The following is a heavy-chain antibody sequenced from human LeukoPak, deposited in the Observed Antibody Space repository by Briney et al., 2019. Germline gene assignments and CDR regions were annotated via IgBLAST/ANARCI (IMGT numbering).Heavy chain of an antibody. Sequence: PPETLSLTCTVSGDSISNYYWSWVRQPPGKGLEWLGYIDYSGKTYYNPSLKSRVTISIDTTKNQFSLKLNSVTAADTALYYCARYNPGAFDYWGRGMLVTVSS. J-gene: IGHJ4*02. CDR2: IDYSGKT. CDR1: GDSISNYY. CDR3: ARYNPGAFDY. V-gene: IGHV4-59*08. D-gene: IGHD1-14*01.